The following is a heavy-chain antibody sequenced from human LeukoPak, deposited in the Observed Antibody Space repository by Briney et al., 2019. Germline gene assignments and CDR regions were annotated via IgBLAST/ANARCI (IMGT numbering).Heavy chain of an antibody. V-gene: IGHV4-39*01. D-gene: IGHD5-18*01. CDR1: GGSISSSSYY. J-gene: IGHJ4*02. CDR3: ARNSYGPFDY. CDR2: IYYSGST. Sequence: SETLSLTCTVSGGSISSSSYYWGWIRQTPGKGLEWIGSIYYSGSTYYNPSLKSRVTISVDTSKNQFSLKLSSVTAADTAVYYCARNSYGPFDYWGQGTLVTVSS.